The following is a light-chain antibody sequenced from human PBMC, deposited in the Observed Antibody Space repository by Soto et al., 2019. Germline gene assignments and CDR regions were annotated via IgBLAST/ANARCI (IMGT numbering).Light chain of an antibody. CDR3: ETCDSNTRV. V-gene: IGLV4-60*02. Sequence: QLVLTQSSSASASLGSSVKLTCTLSSGHSSYIIAWHQQQPGKAPRYLMKLEGSGSYNKGSGVPDRFSGSSSGADRYLTISSVQFEDEADYYCETCDSNTRVFGGGTKLTVL. CDR1: SGHSSYI. J-gene: IGLJ3*02. CDR2: LEGSGSY.